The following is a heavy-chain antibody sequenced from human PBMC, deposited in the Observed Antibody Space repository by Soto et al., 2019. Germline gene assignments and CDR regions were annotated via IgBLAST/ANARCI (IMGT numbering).Heavy chain of an antibody. CDR1: GGTFSSYA. CDR3: ARIGLSEQWPDDYYYGMDV. Sequence: ASVKVSCKASGGTFSSYAISWVRQAPGQGLEWMGGIIPIFGTANYAQKFQGRVRITADESTSTAYMELSSLRSEDTAVYYCARIGLSEQWPDDYYYGMDVWGQGTTVTVSS. D-gene: IGHD6-19*01. CDR2: IIPIFGTA. V-gene: IGHV1-69*13. J-gene: IGHJ6*02.